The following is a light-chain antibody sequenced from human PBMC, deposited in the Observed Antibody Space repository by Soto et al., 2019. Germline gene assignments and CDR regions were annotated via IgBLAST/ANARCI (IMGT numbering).Light chain of an antibody. Sequence: DIQMTQSPSSLSASVGDRVTITCRASQSISSYLNWYQQKPGKAPKLLIYAASRLQSGVPSRFSGSGSGTDFTLTISSLQPEDFATYYCQQSYSTSRTFGGGTKVEIK. CDR2: AAS. CDR3: QQSYSTSRT. J-gene: IGKJ4*01. CDR1: QSISSY. V-gene: IGKV1-39*01.